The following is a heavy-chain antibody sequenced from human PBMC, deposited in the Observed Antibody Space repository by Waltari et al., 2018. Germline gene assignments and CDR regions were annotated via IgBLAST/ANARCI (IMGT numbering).Heavy chain of an antibody. Sequence: QVQLQQWGAGLLKPSETLSLTCAVYGGSFSGYYWSWIRQPPGKGLEWIGEINHSGSTNYNPSLKSRVTLSVDTSKNQFSLKLSSVTAADTAVYYCARREYCSGGSCYKGLGNWFDPWGQGTLVTVSS. J-gene: IGHJ5*02. CDR1: GGSFSGYY. CDR3: ARREYCSGGSCYKGLGNWFDP. V-gene: IGHV4-34*01. D-gene: IGHD2-15*01. CDR2: INHSGST.